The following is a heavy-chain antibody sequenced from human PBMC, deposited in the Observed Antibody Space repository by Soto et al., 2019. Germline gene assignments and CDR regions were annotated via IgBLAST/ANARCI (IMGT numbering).Heavy chain of an antibody. D-gene: IGHD6-13*01. CDR1: GGSFSGYY. V-gene: IGHV4-34*01. J-gene: IGHJ5*02. CDR3: ARATPIAALYNWFDP. CDR2: INHSGST. Sequence: SETLSLTCAVYGGSFSGYYWSGIRQPPGKGLEWIGEINHSGSTNYNPSLKSRVTISVDTSKNQFSLKLSSVTAADTAVYYCARATPIAALYNWFDPWGQGTLVTVSS.